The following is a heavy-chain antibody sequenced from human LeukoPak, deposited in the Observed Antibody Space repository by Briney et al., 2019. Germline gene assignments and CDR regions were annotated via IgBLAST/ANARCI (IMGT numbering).Heavy chain of an antibody. CDR3: ASVGDFWSGYYN. V-gene: IGHV4-34*01. D-gene: IGHD3-3*01. J-gene: IGHJ4*02. CDR2: INHSGST. CDR1: GGSFSGYY. Sequence: SETLSLTCAVYGGSFSGYYWSWIRQPPGKGLEWIGEINHSGSTNYSPSLKSRVTISVDTSKNQFSLKLSSVTAADTAVYYCASVGDFWSGYYNWGQGTLVTVSS.